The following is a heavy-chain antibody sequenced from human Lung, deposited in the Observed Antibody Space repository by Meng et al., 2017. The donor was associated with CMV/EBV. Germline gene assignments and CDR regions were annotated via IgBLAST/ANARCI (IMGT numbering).Heavy chain of an antibody. V-gene: IGHV4-4*02. CDR2: IPHRGSS. D-gene: IGHD3-10*01. Sequence: QVQSRESSPALVKPSETLPLTCAVSGDSITNHNWWAWVRQPPGKGLEWIGEIPHRGSSAYNPSLKSRVSMSIDKSKNQFSLKLTSVTAADTAVYHCLRRSGGSVWGQGTLVTVSS. CDR1: GDSITNHNW. J-gene: IGHJ1*01. CDR3: LRRSGGSV.